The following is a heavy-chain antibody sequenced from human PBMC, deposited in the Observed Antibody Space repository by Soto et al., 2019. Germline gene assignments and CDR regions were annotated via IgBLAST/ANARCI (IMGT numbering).Heavy chain of an antibody. Sequence: GGSLRLSCAVSGFTFSSHAMSWVRQAPGKGLECVSSITGSGDSTYYADSVKGRFTISRDKSKSTLYLQMNSLRAEDTAVYYCAKDRLGGNFDYWGQGTQVTAPQ. CDR1: GFTFSSHA. CDR3: AKDRLGGNFDY. V-gene: IGHV3-23*01. J-gene: IGHJ4*02. CDR2: ITGSGDST.